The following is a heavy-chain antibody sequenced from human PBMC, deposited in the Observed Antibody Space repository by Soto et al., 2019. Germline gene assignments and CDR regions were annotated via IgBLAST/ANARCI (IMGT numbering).Heavy chain of an antibody. J-gene: IGHJ4*02. CDR2: ISGSGGST. D-gene: IGHD5-18*01. V-gene: IGHV3-23*01. Sequence: GGSLRLSCAASGFTFSTYAMNWVRQAPGKGLEWVSTISGSGGSTYYADSVKGRFTISRDNSKNTLYVQMNSLRAEDTAIYYCARGLRVYSSNFVYWGQGTLVTVSS. CDR3: ARGLRVYSSNFVY. CDR1: GFTFSTYA.